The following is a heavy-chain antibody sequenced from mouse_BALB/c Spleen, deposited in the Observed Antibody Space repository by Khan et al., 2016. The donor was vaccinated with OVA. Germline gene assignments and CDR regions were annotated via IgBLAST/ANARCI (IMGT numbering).Heavy chain of an antibody. CDR2: ISYSGST. Sequence: EVQLQESGPGLVKPSQSLSLTCTVTGYSITSDYAWNWIRQFPGNKLEWMGYISYSGSTSSNPSLKSRISITRDTSKNQFFLQLNSVTTEDTATYYCARKVKAYWGQGTLVTVSA. CDR3: ARKVKAY. CDR1: GYSITSDYA. D-gene: IGHD2-2*01. J-gene: IGHJ3*01. V-gene: IGHV3-2*02.